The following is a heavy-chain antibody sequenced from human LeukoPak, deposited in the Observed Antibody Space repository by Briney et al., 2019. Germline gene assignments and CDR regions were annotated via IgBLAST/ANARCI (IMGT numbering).Heavy chain of an antibody. CDR2: FDPEDGEI. CDR3: ATTPYRSGGSCYSGPNKEVYGMDV. D-gene: IGHD2-15*01. Sequence: ASVKVSCKVSGYTLTELSMHWVRQAPGKGLEWMGGFDPEDGEIIYAQKFQGRVTMTEDTSTDTAYMELSSLRSEDTAVYYCATTPYRSGGSCYSGPNKEVYGMDVWGQGTTVTVSS. CDR1: GYTLTELS. J-gene: IGHJ6*02. V-gene: IGHV1-24*01.